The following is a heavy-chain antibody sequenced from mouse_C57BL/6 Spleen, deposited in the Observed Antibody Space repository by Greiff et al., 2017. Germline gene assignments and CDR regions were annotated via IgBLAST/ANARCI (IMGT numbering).Heavy chain of an antibody. D-gene: IGHD1-1*01. CDR1: GYSFTSYD. CDR2: IYPRDGST. Sequence: VQLQQSGPELVKPGASVKLSCKASGYSFTSYDINWVKQRPGQGLEWIGWIYPRDGSTKYNEKFKGKATLTVDTSSSTAYMELHSLTSEDSAVYVCASGWSITTEYYYAMDYWGQGTSLTVSS. J-gene: IGHJ4*01. V-gene: IGHV1-85*01. CDR3: ASGWSITTEYYYAMDY.